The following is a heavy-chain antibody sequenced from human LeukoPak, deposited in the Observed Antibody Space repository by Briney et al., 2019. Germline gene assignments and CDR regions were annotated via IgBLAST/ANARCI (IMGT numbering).Heavy chain of an antibody. V-gene: IGHV1-46*01. D-gene: IGHD2-2*01. CDR3: ASQLSGVPAAIFS. CDR1: GYTFTSYY. J-gene: IGHJ4*02. CDR2: INPSGGRT. Sequence: ASVKVSCKASGYTFTSYYMHWVRQAPGQGLEWMGIINPSGGRTSYAQKFQGRVTMTRDTSTSTVYMELSSLRSEDTAVYYCASQLSGVPAAIFSWGQGTLVTVSS.